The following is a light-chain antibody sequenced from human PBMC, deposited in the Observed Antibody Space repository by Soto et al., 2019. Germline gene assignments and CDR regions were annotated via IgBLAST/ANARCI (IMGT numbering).Light chain of an antibody. CDR3: QQRGNWPSLP. CDR2: DAS. CDR1: QSVSSY. Sequence: EIVLTQSPATLSLSPGERATLSCRASQSVSSYLAWYQQKPGQAPRLLIYDASNRATGIPARFSGSGSGTDFPLPISSLDPEVFEVYYCQQRGNWPSLPWGGGTRGDI. J-gene: IGKJ4*01. V-gene: IGKV3-11*01.